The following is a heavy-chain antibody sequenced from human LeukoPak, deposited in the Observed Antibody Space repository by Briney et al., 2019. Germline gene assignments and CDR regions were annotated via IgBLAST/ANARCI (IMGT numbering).Heavy chain of an antibody. CDR1: GFTFSSYA. D-gene: IGHD3-22*01. CDR2: ISGSGGST. J-gene: IGHJ4*02. Sequence: PGGSLRLSCAASGFTFSSYAMSWVRQAPGKGLEWVAAISGSGGSTYYADSVKGRFTISRDNSKNTLYLQMNSLRAEDTAVYYCAKVVVGLIVRGPFDYWGQGTLVTVSS. CDR3: AKVVVGLIVRGPFDY. V-gene: IGHV3-23*01.